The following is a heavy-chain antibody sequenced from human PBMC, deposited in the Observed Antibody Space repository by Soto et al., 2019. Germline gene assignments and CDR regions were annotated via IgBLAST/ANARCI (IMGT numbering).Heavy chain of an antibody. J-gene: IGHJ4*02. Sequence: PGGSLRLSCAASGFTFSSCAITWVRQAPGKGLEWVLATSGSGNTTYHAGSVKGRFTISRDTSKNTVYLQMNSLRADDTAVYYCAKGHPGGSCYSGLDCWGQGTLVTVSS. V-gene: IGHV3-23*01. CDR3: AKGHPGGSCYSGLDC. CDR2: TSGSGNTT. D-gene: IGHD2-15*01. CDR1: GFTFSSCA.